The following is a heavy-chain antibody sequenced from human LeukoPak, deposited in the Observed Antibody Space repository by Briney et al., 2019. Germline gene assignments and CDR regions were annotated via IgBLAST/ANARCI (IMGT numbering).Heavy chain of an antibody. V-gene: IGHV4-31*03. Sequence: SETLSLTCTVSGGSISSGGYYWSWIRQHPGKGLEWIGYIYYSGTTYYNPSLKSRVSISLDTSKNQFSLNLSSVTAADTAVYYCARSGTVTTWGYWGQGTLVTVSS. CDR3: ARSGTVTTWGY. CDR1: GGSISSGGYY. J-gene: IGHJ4*02. CDR2: IYYSGTT. D-gene: IGHD4-17*01.